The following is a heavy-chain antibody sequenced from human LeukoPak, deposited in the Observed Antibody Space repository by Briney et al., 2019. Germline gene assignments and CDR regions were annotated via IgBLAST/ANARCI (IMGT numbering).Heavy chain of an antibody. CDR3: ARDHRYAFDN. V-gene: IGHV3-48*04. D-gene: IGHD5-12*01. CDR2: VGVSSGNT. Sequence: GGSLRLSCAASGFTFSDYSMNWVRQAPGKGLEWISYVGVSSGNTKYADSVKGRFTISGDSAKNSVFLLMNNLRVDDTAVYYCARDHRYAFDNWGQGTLVTVSS. J-gene: IGHJ4*02. CDR1: GFTFSDYS.